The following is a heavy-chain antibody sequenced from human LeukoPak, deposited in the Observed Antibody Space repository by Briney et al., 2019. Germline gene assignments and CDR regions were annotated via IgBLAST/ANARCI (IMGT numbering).Heavy chain of an antibody. V-gene: IGHV3-23*01. CDR1: GFTFSSYA. CDR2: ISNSGGTT. CDR3: ASPYYYASGSFDV. J-gene: IGHJ4*02. Sequence: PGGSLRLSCAASGFTFSSYAMSWVRQAPGKGLEWVSTISNSGGTTYYADSVKGRFTISRDDSENTLYLQMNSLRAEDTAVYYCASPYYYASGSFDVWGQGTLVTVSS. D-gene: IGHD3-10*01.